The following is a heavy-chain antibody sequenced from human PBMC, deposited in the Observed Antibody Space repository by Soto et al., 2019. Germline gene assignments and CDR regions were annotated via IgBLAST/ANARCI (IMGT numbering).Heavy chain of an antibody. V-gene: IGHV3-23*01. CDR3: AKGPAPYYYYGMDV. Sequence: LRLSCAASGFTFSSYAMSWVRQAPGKGLEWVSAISGSGGSTYYADSVKGRFTISRDNSKNTLYLQMNSLRAEDTAVYYCAKGPAPYYYYGMDVWGQGTTVTVSS. J-gene: IGHJ6*02. CDR2: ISGSGGST. CDR1: GFTFSSYA.